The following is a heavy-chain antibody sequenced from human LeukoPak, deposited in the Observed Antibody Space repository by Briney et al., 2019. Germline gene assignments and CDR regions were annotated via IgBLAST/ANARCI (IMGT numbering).Heavy chain of an antibody. J-gene: IGHJ6*03. CDR2: IIPIFGTA. D-gene: IGHD3-3*01. CDR3: ATSIRFLEWLPPSGYMDV. CDR1: GGTFSSYA. Sequence: ASVKVSCKASGGTFSSYAISWVRQAPGQGLEWMGGIIPIFGTANYAQKFQGRVTITADESTSTAYMEVRSLRSEDTAVYYCATSIRFLEWLPPSGYMDVWGKGTTVTVSS. V-gene: IGHV1-69*13.